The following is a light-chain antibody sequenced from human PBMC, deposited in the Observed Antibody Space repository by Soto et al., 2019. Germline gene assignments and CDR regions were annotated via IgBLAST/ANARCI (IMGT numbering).Light chain of an antibody. CDR2: GAS. Sequence: EIVMTQSPATLSVSPGERATLSCRASQSVSSNLAWYQQKPGQAPRLLIYGASTRATGIPARFSGSGSGTEFTLTISSLQSEDFAVYYCQQYNNWPRSLTFGPGTKVDIK. CDR3: QQYNNWPRSLT. J-gene: IGKJ3*01. V-gene: IGKV3-15*01. CDR1: QSVSSN.